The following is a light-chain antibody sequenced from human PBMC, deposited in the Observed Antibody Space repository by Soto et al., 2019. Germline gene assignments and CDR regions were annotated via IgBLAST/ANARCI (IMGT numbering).Light chain of an antibody. CDR3: QQSFSAPWT. CDR2: AAS. V-gene: IGKV1-39*01. J-gene: IGKJ1*01. Sequence: DIQMSQSPSSVSASVGDRVTITCRASQSISSYLNWYQQKPGKVPKLLIYAASSLQGGVPSRFSGSGSGTDFTLTISSLQPEDFATYYCQQSFSAPWTFGQGTKVEIK. CDR1: QSISSY.